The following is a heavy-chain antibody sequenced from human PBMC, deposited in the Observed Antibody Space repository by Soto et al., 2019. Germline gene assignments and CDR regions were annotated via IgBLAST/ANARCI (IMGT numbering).Heavy chain of an antibody. CDR2: IYYSAST. V-gene: IGHV4-59*08. J-gene: IGHJ4*02. CDR1: GGSIGSYY. CDR3: ARGGWRQIDY. Sequence: QVQLQESGAGLVKPSETLSLPCSVSGGSIGSYYWSWIRQPPGKGLEWIGYIYYSASTNYNPSLKSRVTISVDTSKNQFSLKLSSVTAADTAVYYCARGGWRQIDYWGQGTLVTVSS. D-gene: IGHD3-3*01.